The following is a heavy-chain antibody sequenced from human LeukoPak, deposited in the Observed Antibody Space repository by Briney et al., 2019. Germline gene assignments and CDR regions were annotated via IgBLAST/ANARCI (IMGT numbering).Heavy chain of an antibody. CDR2: IYSGGST. CDR1: GFTFSSNY. V-gene: IGHV3-53*01. J-gene: IGHJ5*02. Sequence: GGSLRPSCAASGFTFSSNYMSWVRQAPGKGLEWVSVIYSGGSTYYADSVKGRFTISRDNSKNTLYLQMNSLRAEDTAVYYCARDGRGENWFDPWGQGTLVTVSS. CDR3: ARDGRGENWFDP. D-gene: IGHD3-10*01.